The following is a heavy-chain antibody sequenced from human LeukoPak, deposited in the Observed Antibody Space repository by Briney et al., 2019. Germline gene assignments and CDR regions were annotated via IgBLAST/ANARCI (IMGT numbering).Heavy chain of an antibody. CDR1: GFTVSTTF. D-gene: IGHD1-14*01. CDR2: MYGTSNI. V-gene: IGHV3-53*01. CDR3: ARGVLGLNPLDY. J-gene: IGHJ4*02. Sequence: PGGSLRLSCAASGFTVSTTFMAGVRQAPEKGLEWVSFMYGTSNIYYADSVKGRFTISRDDSNNTLYLQMNSLEAADTAVYYCARGVLGLNPLDYWGQGTLVTVSS.